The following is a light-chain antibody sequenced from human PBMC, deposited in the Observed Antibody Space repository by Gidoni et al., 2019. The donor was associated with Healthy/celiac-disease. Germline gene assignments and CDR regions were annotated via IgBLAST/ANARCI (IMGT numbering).Light chain of an antibody. CDR3: QKYNSALFT. V-gene: IGKV1-27*01. J-gene: IGKJ3*01. CDR1: QGISNY. CDR2: AAS. Sequence: DIQMTQSPSSLSASVGDRVTITCRASQGISNYLAWYQQKPGKVPKLLIYAASTFQSGVPSRFSGSGSWTDFTLTISSLQPEDVATYYCQKYNSALFTFGPGTKVDIK.